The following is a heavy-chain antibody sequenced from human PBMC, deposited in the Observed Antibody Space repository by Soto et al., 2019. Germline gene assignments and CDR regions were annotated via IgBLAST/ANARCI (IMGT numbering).Heavy chain of an antibody. D-gene: IGHD3-10*01. CDR3: ARRMDPMVREENWFDP. Sequence: QVQLQESGPGLVKPSQTLSLTYTVSGGSISSGGYYWSWIRQHPGKGLEWIGYIYYSGSTYYNPSLKSRVTISVDTSKNQFSLKLSSVTAADTAVYYCARRMDPMVREENWFDPWGQGTLVTVSS. CDR2: IYYSGST. V-gene: IGHV4-31*03. CDR1: GGSISSGGYY. J-gene: IGHJ5*02.